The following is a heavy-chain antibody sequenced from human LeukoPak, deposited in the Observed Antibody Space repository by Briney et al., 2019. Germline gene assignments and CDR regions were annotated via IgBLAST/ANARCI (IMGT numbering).Heavy chain of an antibody. Sequence: ASVKVSCKASGYTFTSYGISWVRQAPGQGLEWMGWISAYNGNTNYAQKLQGRVTMTTDTSTSTAYMELRSLRSDDTAVYYCAREVVRGVITMYNWFDPWGQGTLVTVSS. D-gene: IGHD3-10*01. J-gene: IGHJ5*02. CDR1: GYTFTSYG. CDR2: ISAYNGNT. V-gene: IGHV1-18*01. CDR3: AREVVRGVITMYNWFDP.